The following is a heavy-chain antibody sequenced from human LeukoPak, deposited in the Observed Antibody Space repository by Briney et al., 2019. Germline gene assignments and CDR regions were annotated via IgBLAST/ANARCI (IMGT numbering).Heavy chain of an antibody. V-gene: IGHV1-24*01. CDR2: FDPEDGET. CDR3: ATATIPSYNGYYFPYFDY. Sequence: ASVKVSCKVSGYTLTELSMHWVRRAPGKGLEWMGGFDPEDGETIYAQKFQGRVTMTEDTSTDTAYMELSSLRSEDTAVYYCATATIPSYNGYYFPYFDYWGQGTLVTVSS. J-gene: IGHJ4*02. CDR1: GYTLTELS. D-gene: IGHD3-22*01.